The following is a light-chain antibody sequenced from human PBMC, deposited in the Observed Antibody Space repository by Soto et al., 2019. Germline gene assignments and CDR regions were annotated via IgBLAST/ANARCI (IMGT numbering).Light chain of an antibody. Sequence: TQSPGTLSLSPGERATLSCRASQSVSSNYIAWYQHRPGKAPKLLIYDASSLQSGVPSRFSGSGFGTHFSLTIASLQPDDSATYFCQQYKSYSTFGPGTKVDIK. CDR3: QQYKSYST. CDR1: QSVSSN. V-gene: IGKV1-5*01. J-gene: IGKJ3*01. CDR2: DAS.